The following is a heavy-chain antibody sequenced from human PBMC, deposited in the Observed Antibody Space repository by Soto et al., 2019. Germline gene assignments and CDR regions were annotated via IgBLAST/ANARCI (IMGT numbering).Heavy chain of an antibody. Sequence: GGSLRLSCAASGFTFSSYSMNLVRQAPGKGLECVSSISISSSYIYYADSVKGRFTISRDNAKNSLYLQMNSLRAEETAVYYCARDPQGSYRTLYYFEYWGQGTMVTVSS. D-gene: IGHD1-26*01. J-gene: IGHJ4*02. CDR2: ISISSSYI. V-gene: IGHV3-21*01. CDR1: GFTFSSYS. CDR3: ARDPQGSYRTLYYFEY.